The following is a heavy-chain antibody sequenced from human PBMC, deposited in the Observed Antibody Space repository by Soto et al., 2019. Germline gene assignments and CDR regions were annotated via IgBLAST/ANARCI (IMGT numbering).Heavy chain of an antibody. D-gene: IGHD3-10*01. J-gene: IGHJ4*02. V-gene: IGHV4-34*01. CDR1: GWSFSGYY. CDR3: ARVKQGYGSGSYYNARPPNFDY. Sequence: PSETLSLTCAVYGWSFSGYYWSWIRQPPGKGLEWIGEINHSGSTNYNPSLKSRVTISVDTSKNQFSLKLSSVTAADTAVYYCARVKQGYGSGSYYNARPPNFDYWGQGTLVTVSS. CDR2: INHSGST.